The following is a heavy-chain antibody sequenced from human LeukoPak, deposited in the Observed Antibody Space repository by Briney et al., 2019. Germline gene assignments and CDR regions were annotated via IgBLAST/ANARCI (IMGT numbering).Heavy chain of an antibody. CDR2: IWADGNHK. Sequence: GGSLRLSCAASGFIFNNFGMQWVRQAPGKGLEWVAVIWADGNHKYYADSVKGRFTVSRDNSKNTMYLQMNSLRADDTAVYYCAKKIGRVVGFDYWGQGILVTVSS. V-gene: IGHV3-33*06. CDR3: AKKIGRVVGFDY. CDR1: GFIFNNFG. J-gene: IGHJ4*02. D-gene: IGHD3-16*01.